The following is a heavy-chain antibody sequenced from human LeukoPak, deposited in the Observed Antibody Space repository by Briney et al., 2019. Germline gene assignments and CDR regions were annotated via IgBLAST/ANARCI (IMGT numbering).Heavy chain of an antibody. D-gene: IGHD6-19*01. J-gene: IGHJ6*04. V-gene: IGHV3-30*04. Sequence: GGSLRFSCAASGFTFSSAMHWVRQAPGKGLEWGAIISYDGTNKYYADSVKGRFTISRDNSKNTLYLQMNSLRAEDTAVYYCAKSSSRYSSGWYVGDVWGKGTTVTVSS. CDR1: GFTFSSA. CDR2: ISYDGTNK. CDR3: AKSSSRYSSGWYVGDV.